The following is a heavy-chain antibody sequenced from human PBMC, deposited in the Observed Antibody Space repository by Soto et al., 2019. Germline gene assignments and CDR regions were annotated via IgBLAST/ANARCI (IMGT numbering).Heavy chain of an antibody. CDR2: ISGSGGST. CDR1: GFTFSSYA. Sequence: EVQLLESGGGLVQPGGSLRLSCAASGFTFSSYAMSWVRQAPGKGLEWVSAISGSGGSTYYADSVKGRFTISRDNTKSTLYLQMSSLRAKDTAVYYCAKDGEEVRYFAWFDAFDIWGQGTMVTVSS. CDR3: AKDGEEVRYFAWFDAFDI. D-gene: IGHD3-9*01. J-gene: IGHJ3*02. V-gene: IGHV3-23*01.